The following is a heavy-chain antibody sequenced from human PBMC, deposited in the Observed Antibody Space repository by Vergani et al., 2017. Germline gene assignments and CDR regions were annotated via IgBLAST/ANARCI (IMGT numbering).Heavy chain of an antibody. D-gene: IGHD3-10*01. Sequence: EVQLVESGGGLVQPGGSLRLSCAASGFTFSSYAMSWVRQAPGKGLEWVSAISGSGGSTYYADSVKGRFTISRDNSKNTLYLQMNSLRAEDTAVYYCAKAITGYYGSGSYPNYWGQGTLVTVSS. J-gene: IGHJ4*02. CDR3: AKAITGYYGSGSYPNY. CDR1: GFTFSSYA. CDR2: ISGSGGST. V-gene: IGHV3-23*04.